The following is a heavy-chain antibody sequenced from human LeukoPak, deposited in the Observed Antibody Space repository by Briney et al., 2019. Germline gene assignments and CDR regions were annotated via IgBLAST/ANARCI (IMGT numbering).Heavy chain of an antibody. CDR3: ATGFGYSGSYYFDY. CDR1: GYTLTELS. D-gene: IGHD1-26*01. CDR2: FDPQDGET. J-gene: IGHJ4*02. V-gene: IGHV1-24*01. Sequence: ASVKVSCKVSGYTLTELSMHWVRQAPRKGHEWMGGFDPQDGETIYAQTFQGRVTMTEDTSTDTAHMELSSPRSEHTAVYSCATGFGYSGSYYFDYWGQGTLVTVSS.